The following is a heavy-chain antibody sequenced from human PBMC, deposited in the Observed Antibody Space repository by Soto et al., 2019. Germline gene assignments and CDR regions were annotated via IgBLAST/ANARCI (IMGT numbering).Heavy chain of an antibody. Sequence: QVQLVQSGAEVKKPGVSVNISCKASGYTFTSYAIHWVRLAPGQRPEWMGWINGGDGNTKYSPKSQGRVTITRDTSASTAYMELSSLRSEDTAVYHCATGPRREYWGQGSLVTVSS. V-gene: IGHV1-3*01. CDR3: ATGPRREY. CDR2: INGGDGNT. J-gene: IGHJ4*02. CDR1: GYTFTSYA.